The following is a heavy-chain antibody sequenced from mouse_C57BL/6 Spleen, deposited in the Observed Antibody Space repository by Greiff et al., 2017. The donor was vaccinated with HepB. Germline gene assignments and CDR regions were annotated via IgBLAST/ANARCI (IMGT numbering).Heavy chain of an antibody. CDR1: GYAFTNYL. J-gene: IGHJ2*01. Sequence: QVQLQHSGAELVRPGTSVKVSCKASGYAFTNYLIEWVKQRPGQGLEWIGVINPGSGGTNYNEKFKGKATLTADKSSSTAYMQLSSLTSEDSAVYFCARRGGTYYWGQGTTLTVSS. V-gene: IGHV1-54*01. CDR3: ARRGGTYY. D-gene: IGHD1-1*02. CDR2: INPGSGGT.